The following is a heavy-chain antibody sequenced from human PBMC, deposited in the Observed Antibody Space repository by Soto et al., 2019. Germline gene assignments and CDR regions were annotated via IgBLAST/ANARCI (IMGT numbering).Heavy chain of an antibody. CDR1: GFTFSSYA. J-gene: IGHJ4*02. CDR2: ISGSGGST. V-gene: IGHV3-23*01. D-gene: IGHD1-26*01. Sequence: EVQLLESGGGLVQPGGSLRLSCAASGFTFSSYAMSWVRQAPGKGLEWVSVISGSGGSTYYADSVKGRFTISRDNSNNTLYLQLNSPRAEDTAVYYCAKRGSGSQFASWGQGTLVTVSS. CDR3: AKRGSGSQFAS.